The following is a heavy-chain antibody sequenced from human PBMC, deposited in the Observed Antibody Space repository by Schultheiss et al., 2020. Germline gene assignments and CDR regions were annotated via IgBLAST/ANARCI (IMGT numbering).Heavy chain of an antibody. J-gene: IGHJ4*02. CDR3: AKAEGWFNFDY. CDR1: GFTFRIHA. V-gene: IGHV3-9*01. Sequence: SLKISCAASGFTFRIHAMHWVRQAPGKGLEWVSGISWNSGSIGYADSVKGRFTISRDNAKNSLYLQMNSLRAEDTALYYCAKAEGWFNFDYWGQGTLVTVSS. CDR2: ISWNSGSI. D-gene: IGHD6-19*01.